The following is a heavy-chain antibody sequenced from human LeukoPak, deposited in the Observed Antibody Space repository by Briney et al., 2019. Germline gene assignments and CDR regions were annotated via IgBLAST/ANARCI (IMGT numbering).Heavy chain of an antibody. CDR1: GFTFSSYS. Sequence: GSLRLSCAASGFTFSSYSMYWVRQAPGKGLEWVSSISSSSSYIYCADSVKGRFTISRDNAKNSLYLQMNSLRAEDTAVYYCARDEGGVGAGGYYYGMDVWGQGTTVTVSS. CDR3: ARDEGGVGAGGYYYGMDV. J-gene: IGHJ6*02. D-gene: IGHD1-26*01. CDR2: ISSSSSYI. V-gene: IGHV3-21*01.